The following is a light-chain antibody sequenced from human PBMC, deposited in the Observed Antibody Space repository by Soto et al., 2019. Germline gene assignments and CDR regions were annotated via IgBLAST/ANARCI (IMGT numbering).Light chain of an antibody. CDR2: SVS. CDR3: ISYTVSRSYV. CDR1: SSDIGTYDH. J-gene: IGLJ1*01. V-gene: IGLV2-14*01. Sequence: QSVLTQPASVSGSPGQSSTISCSGTSSDIGTYDHVAWFQQFPGKTPKIMIYSVSNRPSGVSYRFSGSKSGNTASLTSSGLQAEDEADYYCISYTVSRSYVFGTGTKLTVL.